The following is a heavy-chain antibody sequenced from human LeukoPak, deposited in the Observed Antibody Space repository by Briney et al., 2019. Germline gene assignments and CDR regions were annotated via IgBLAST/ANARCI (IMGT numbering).Heavy chain of an antibody. CDR3: ARVEVVAARYYYYYMDV. CDR2: IGGSGGST. J-gene: IGHJ6*03. V-gene: IGHV3-23*01. CDR1: GFTFSSYA. Sequence: GSLRLSCAASGFTFSSYAMSWVRQAPGKGLEWVSAIGGSGGSTYYADSVKGRFTISRDNSKNTLYLQMNSLRAEDTALYYCARVEVVAARYYYYYMDVWGKGTTVTVSS. D-gene: IGHD2-15*01.